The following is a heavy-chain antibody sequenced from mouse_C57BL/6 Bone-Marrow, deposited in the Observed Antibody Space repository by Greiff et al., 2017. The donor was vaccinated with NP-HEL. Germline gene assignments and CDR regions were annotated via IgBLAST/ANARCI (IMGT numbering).Heavy chain of an antibody. D-gene: IGHD2-1*01. J-gene: IGHJ1*03. CDR3: ARNYYGNYVRYWYIDV. CDR2: IYPGSGSP. V-gene: IGHV1-55*01. CDR1: GYTFTSYW. Sequence: QVQLQQPGAELVKPGASVKMSCKASGYTFTSYWITWVKQRPGQGLAWIGDIYPGSGSPNYNEKFKSKATLTVDPSSSTAYTQLSSLTSEDSAVYYCARNYYGNYVRYWYIDVWGTGTTVTVSS.